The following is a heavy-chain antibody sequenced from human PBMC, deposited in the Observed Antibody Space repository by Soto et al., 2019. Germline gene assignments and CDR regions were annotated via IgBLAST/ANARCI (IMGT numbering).Heavy chain of an antibody. CDR3: AKDRNEFCSGYYLYGMDV. D-gene: IGHD3-3*01. Sequence: GGSLRLSCAASGFTFSSYGMHWVRQAPGKGLEGVAVISYDVSNKYYADSVKGRFTISRDNSKNTLYLQMNSLRAEDTAVYYCAKDRNEFCSGYYLYGMDVWGQGTTVTASS. CDR1: GFTFSSYG. V-gene: IGHV3-30*18. J-gene: IGHJ6*02. CDR2: ISYDVSNK.